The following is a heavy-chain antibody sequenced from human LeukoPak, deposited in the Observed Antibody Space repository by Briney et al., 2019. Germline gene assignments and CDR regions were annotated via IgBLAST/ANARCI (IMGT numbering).Heavy chain of an antibody. CDR1: GFTFSSYS. J-gene: IGHJ4*02. V-gene: IGHV3-48*02. CDR2: ITASGTAM. CDR3: ASSGSYRFDY. Sequence: GGSLRLSCAASGFTFSSYSMNWVRQATGKGLEWVSHITASGTAMFYADSVKGRFTISRDNAKNSLYLQMNSLRDEDTAVYYCASSGSYRFDYWGQGTLVTVSS. D-gene: IGHD1-26*01.